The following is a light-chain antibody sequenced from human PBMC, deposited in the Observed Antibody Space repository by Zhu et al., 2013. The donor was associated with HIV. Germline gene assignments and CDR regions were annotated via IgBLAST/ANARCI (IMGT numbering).Light chain of an antibody. CDR2: EDN. V-gene: IGLV6-57*02. Sequence: NFMLTQPHSVSESPGKTVTLSCTGSSGSIASNYVQWYQQRPGSAPTTVIYEDNQRPSGVPDRFSGSIDSSSNSASLTISGLKTEDEADYYCQSYDSSNWVFGGGTKLTVL. CDR1: SGSIASNY. J-gene: IGLJ3*02. CDR3: QSYDSSNWV.